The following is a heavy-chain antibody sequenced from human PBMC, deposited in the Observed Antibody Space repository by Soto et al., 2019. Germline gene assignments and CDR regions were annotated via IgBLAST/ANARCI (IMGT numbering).Heavy chain of an antibody. V-gene: IGHV2-5*02. CDR1: GFSLTTDGEG. CDR3: AHSRNVNTEDAQVGDFDY. Sequence: QITLKESGPTLVKSTQTLTLTCTFSGFSLTTDGEGVGWVRQSPGEALEWLALIYWDDDERYSTSLKTSLTITNDISRNQVVLVMTSMEPVDTGTYFCAHSRNVNTEDAQVGDFDYWGQGT. J-gene: IGHJ4*02. D-gene: IGHD1-26*01. CDR2: IYWDDDE.